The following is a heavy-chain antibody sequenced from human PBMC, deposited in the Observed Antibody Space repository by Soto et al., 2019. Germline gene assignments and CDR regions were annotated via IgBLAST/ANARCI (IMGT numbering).Heavy chain of an antibody. J-gene: IGHJ4*02. V-gene: IGHV3-74*01. Sequence: EVQLVESGGGLVQPGGSLRLSCAASGFTFRSYWMQWVRQAPGKGLVWVSWINSDGSSTSYADSVKGRFTISRDNAKNTRYLQVTSLRAEDTAVYYWASGGSSLNFDSWGQGTLVTVSS. CDR1: GFTFRSYW. CDR3: ASGGSSLNFDS. CDR2: INSDGSST. D-gene: IGHD6-6*01.